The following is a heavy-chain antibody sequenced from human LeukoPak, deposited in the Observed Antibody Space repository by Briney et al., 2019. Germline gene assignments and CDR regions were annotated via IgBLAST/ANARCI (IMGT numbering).Heavy chain of an antibody. CDR3: ARVVMITFGGVIVTTKPFDY. D-gene: IGHD3-16*02. V-gene: IGHV1-2*02. Sequence: GASVRVSCTPSVYTFTGYDMHCVRQSPGQGLEWMGWINPNSGGTNYAQKFQGRVTMTRDTSISTAYMELSRLRSDDTAVYYCARVVMITFGGVIVTTKPFDYWGQGTLVTVSS. CDR1: VYTFTGYD. CDR2: INPNSGGT. J-gene: IGHJ4*02.